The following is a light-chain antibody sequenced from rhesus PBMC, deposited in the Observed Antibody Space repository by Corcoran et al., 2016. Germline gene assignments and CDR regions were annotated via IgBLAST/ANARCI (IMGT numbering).Light chain of an antibody. CDR3: QHSYGTPFT. CDR1: ENVNYY. Sequence: DIQMTQSPSSLSASVGDRVTITCRASENVNYYLHWYQQKPGKAPKFLIYKESILQSGVPSRFSGSGSGTDFTLTISSLQPEDFATYYCQHSYGTPFTFGPGTKLDIK. CDR2: KES. V-gene: IGKV1-74*01. J-gene: IGKJ3*01.